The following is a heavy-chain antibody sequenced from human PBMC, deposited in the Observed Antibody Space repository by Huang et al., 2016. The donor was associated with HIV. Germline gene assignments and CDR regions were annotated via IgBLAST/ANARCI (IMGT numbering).Heavy chain of an antibody. D-gene: IGHD2-21*01. V-gene: IGHV4-61*09. Sequence: QVQLQESGPGLVKPSQTLSLICSVSGDSITSRMNYYWTWVRQPAGQGLEYGGLIFDTGTTYYTPSRKTRVSISLDTSKNQFSLRLTSMTAADTAVYYCARATYRDFEYSFDFWGQGILVTVSS. CDR3: ARATYRDFEYSFDF. J-gene: IGHJ4*02. CDR2: IFDTGTT. CDR1: GDSITSRMNYY.